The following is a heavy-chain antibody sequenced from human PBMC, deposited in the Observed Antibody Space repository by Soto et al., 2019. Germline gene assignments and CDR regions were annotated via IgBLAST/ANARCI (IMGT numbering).Heavy chain of an antibody. V-gene: IGHV3-53*01. CDR3: ARDRSDSSRADSFDI. D-gene: IGHD6-25*01. J-gene: IGHJ3*02. CDR1: GLTVSDNY. CDR2: IYRGDAT. Sequence: QPGGSLRLSCAVSGLTVSDNYMSWVRQAPGKGLEWVSVIYRGDATHYADSVKGRFTISRDNSKNTVYLQMNSLRAEDTAVYYCARDRSDSSRADSFDIWGQGTMVTVSS.